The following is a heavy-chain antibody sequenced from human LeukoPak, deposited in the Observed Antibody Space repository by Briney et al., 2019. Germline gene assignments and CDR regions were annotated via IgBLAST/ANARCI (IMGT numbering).Heavy chain of an antibody. D-gene: IGHD2-21*02. V-gene: IGHV4-39*01. CDR3: ARQIPLMVVTAIPSYYFDY. J-gene: IGHJ4*02. CDR1: GGSISSSSYY. Sequence: SETLSLTCTVSGGSISSSSYYWCWIRQPPGKGPEWIGTIYHSGSTYSNPSLKSRVTISVDTSKNQFSLKLSSVTAADTAVYYCARQIPLMVVTAIPSYYFDYWGQGTLVTVSS. CDR2: IYHSGST.